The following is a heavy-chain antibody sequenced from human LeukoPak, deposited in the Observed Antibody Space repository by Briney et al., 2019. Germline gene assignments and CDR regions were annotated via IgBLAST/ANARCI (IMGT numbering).Heavy chain of an antibody. D-gene: IGHD5-24*01. Sequence: GGSLRLSCAASGFTFSTYAMSWVRQAPGKGLEWVSTISGSGGGTYYADSVKGRFTISRDNPKNTLYLQMNSLRAEDAAVYYCAKDGSGNGYPNYYFDYWGQGTLVTVSS. V-gene: IGHV3-23*01. CDR2: ISGSGGGT. J-gene: IGHJ4*02. CDR1: GFTFSTYA. CDR3: AKDGSGNGYPNYYFDY.